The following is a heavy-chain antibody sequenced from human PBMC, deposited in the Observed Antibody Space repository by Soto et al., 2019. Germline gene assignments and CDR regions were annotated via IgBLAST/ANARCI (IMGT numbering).Heavy chain of an antibody. CDR2: FMGSGDTT. CDR3: AKLRTSVWSNYDF. V-gene: IGHV3-23*01. D-gene: IGHD3-10*01. CDR1: GWTFSTAA. Sequence: GGALRLSGASSGWTFSTAARSWVRQVPGKGLEWVSSFMGSGDTTYYAASLKGRFTISRDNSRNTVYLQMNSLRAEDTAVYYCAKLRTSVWSNYDFWGQGTLVTVSS. J-gene: IGHJ4*02.